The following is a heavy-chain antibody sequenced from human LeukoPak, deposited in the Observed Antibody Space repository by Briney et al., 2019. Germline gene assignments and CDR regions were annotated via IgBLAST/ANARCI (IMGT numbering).Heavy chain of an antibody. D-gene: IGHD6-13*01. CDR2: INTNTGNP. Sequence: GASVKVSCRASGYTFTSYAMNWVRQAPGQGLEWMGWINTNTGNPTYAQGFTGRFVFSLDTSVSTAYLQISSLKAEDTAVYYCAREEQQLGTLWFDPWGQGTLVTVSS. V-gene: IGHV7-4-1*02. CDR3: AREEQQLGTLWFDP. CDR1: GYTFTSYA. J-gene: IGHJ5*02.